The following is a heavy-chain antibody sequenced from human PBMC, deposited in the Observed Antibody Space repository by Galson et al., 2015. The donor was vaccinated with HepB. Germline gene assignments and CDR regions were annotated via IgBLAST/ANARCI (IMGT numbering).Heavy chain of an antibody. V-gene: IGHV6-1*01. CDR3: ARGGSGTTIPGFDY. J-gene: IGHJ4*02. CDR1: GDSVSSHIVA. Sequence: CAISGDSVSSHIVAWNWIRQSPSRGLEWLGRTYYRSKWYNGYAESVKSRITINPDTSKNQFSLHLNSVTPEDTAVYYCARGGSGTTIPGFDYWGQGTLVTVSS. CDR2: TYYRSKWYN. D-gene: IGHD1-1*01.